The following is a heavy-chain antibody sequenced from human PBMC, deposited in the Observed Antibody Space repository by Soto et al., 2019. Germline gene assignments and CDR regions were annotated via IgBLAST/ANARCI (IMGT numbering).Heavy chain of an antibody. CDR2: ISYDGRNK. CDR1: GFTFSSYA. J-gene: IGHJ6*02. D-gene: IGHD3-3*02. V-gene: IGHV3-30-3*01. Sequence: GGSLRLSCAASGFTFSSYAMHWVRQAPGKGLEWLAGISYDGRNKYYADSVKGRFTISRDDSKNTLYLQMNSLRAEDTAVYYCARVYKDFWAGYYRYFHYYYGMDVWGQGTTVTVS. CDR3: ARVYKDFWAGYYRYFHYYYGMDV.